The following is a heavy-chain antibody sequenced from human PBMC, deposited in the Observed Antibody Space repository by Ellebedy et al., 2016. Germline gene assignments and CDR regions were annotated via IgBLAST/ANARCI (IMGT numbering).Heavy chain of an antibody. CDR1: GYTFTGYY. CDR3: ARDPTGWDLDY. J-gene: IGHJ4*02. CDR2: INPNSGGT. Sequence: ASVKVSXXASGYTFTGYYMHWVRQAPGQGLEWMGWINPNSGGTNYAQKFQGRVTMTRDTSISTAYMELSRLRSDDTAVYYCARDPTGWDLDYWGQGTLVTVSS. V-gene: IGHV1-2*02. D-gene: IGHD1-26*01.